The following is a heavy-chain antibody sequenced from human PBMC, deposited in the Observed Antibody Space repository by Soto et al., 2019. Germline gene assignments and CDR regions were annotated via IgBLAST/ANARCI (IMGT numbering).Heavy chain of an antibody. V-gene: IGHV3-21*01. CDR3: ARDPPQTYEYYDFWSGSGGYYYYMDV. CDR2: ISSSSSYI. Sequence: GGSLRLSCAASGFTFSSYSMNWVRQAPGKGLEWVSSISSSSSYIYYADSVKGRFTISRDNAKNSLYLQMNSLRAEDTAWYYCARDPPQTYEYYDFWSGSGGYYYYMDVWGKGTTVTVSS. D-gene: IGHD3-3*01. J-gene: IGHJ6*03. CDR1: GFTFSSYS.